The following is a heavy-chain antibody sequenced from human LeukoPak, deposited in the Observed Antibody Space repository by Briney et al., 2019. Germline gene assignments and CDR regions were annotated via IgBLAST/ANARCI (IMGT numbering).Heavy chain of an antibody. D-gene: IGHD2-2*01. V-gene: IGHV4-34*01. CDR2: IYHSGST. CDR1: GGSFSGYY. Sequence: SETLSLTCAVYGGSFSGYYWSWIRQPPGKGLEWIGSIYHSGSTYYNPSLKSRVTISVDTSKNQFSLKLSSVTAADTAVYYCASSSTSSLYLYYMDVWGKGTTVTVSS. CDR3: ASSSTSSLYLYYMDV. J-gene: IGHJ6*03.